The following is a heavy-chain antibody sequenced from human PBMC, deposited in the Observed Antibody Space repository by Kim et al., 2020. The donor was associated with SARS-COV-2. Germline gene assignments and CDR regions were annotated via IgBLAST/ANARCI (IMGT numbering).Heavy chain of an antibody. Sequence: SETLSLTCTVSGSAFDNDYWCWIRQPPGKGLEWIGNLRFNWINNYCPDLQSRSPLTLDVSRNQFSLSLNLITVAAAAVSFYSWKMRVSSGFIVSWGPG. CDR3: SWKMRVSSGFIVS. CDR1: GSAFDNDY. V-gene: IGHV4-4*08. J-gene: IGHJ2*01. D-gene: IGHD1-1*01. CDR2: LRFNWIN.